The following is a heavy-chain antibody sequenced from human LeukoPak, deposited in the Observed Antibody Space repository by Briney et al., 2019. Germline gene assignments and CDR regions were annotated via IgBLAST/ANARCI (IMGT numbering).Heavy chain of an antibody. CDR2: INHSGST. V-gene: IGHV4-34*01. CDR3: ARAQYSSSWIDY. Sequence: SETLSLTCAVYGGSFSGYYWSWIRQPPGKGLEWIGEINHSGSTNYNPSLKNRVTISVDTSKNQFSLKLSSVTAADTAVYYCARAQYSSSWIDYWGQGTLVTVSS. D-gene: IGHD6-13*01. J-gene: IGHJ4*02. CDR1: GGSFSGYY.